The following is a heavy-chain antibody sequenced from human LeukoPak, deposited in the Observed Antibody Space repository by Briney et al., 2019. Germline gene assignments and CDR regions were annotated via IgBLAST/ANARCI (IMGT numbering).Heavy chain of an antibody. Sequence: SQTLSLTCAVSGGSISSGGYYWSWIRQPPGKGLEWIGYIYYSGSTNYNPSLKSRVTISVDTSKNQFSLKLSSVTAADTAVYYCARGEGGGWDFDYWGQGTLVTVSS. CDR2: IYYSGST. J-gene: IGHJ4*02. D-gene: IGHD6-19*01. CDR3: ARGEGGGWDFDY. V-gene: IGHV4-61*08. CDR1: GGSISSGGYY.